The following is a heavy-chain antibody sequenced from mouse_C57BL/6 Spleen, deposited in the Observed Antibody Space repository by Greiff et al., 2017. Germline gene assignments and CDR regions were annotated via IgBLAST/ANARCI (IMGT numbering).Heavy chain of an antibody. J-gene: IGHJ1*03. D-gene: IGHD1-1*01. V-gene: IGHV1-22*01. Sequence: VQLQQSGPELVKPGASVKMSCKASGYTFTDYNMHWVKQSHGKSLEWIGYINPNNGGTSYNQKFKGKATLTVNKSSSTAYMELRSLTSEDSAVYYCARSDVGATRPDWYFDVWGTGTTVTVSS. CDR3: ARSDVGATRPDWYFDV. CDR2: INPNNGGT. CDR1: GYTFTDYN.